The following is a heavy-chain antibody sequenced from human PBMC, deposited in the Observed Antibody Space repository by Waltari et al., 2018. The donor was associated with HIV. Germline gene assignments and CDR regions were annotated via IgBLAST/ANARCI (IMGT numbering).Heavy chain of an antibody. D-gene: IGHD3-10*01. CDR1: GYTLTELS. J-gene: IGHJ5*02. CDR3: ATETWVRGVKGGS. Sequence: QVQLVQSGAEVKKPGASVKVSCKVSGYTLTELSMHWVRQATGKGLEWIGSFGTEVCETVYAQKFQGRVTMTEDTSTDTAYMELSSLRSEDTAVYYCATETWVRGVKGGSWGQGTLVTVSS. V-gene: IGHV1-24*01. CDR2: FGTEVCET.